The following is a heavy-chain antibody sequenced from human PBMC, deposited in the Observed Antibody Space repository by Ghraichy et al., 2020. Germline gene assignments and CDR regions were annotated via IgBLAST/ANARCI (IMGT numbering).Heavy chain of an antibody. J-gene: IGHJ6*02. CDR2: VSYSGST. CDR3: ASTLVVPAAQFHYGMDV. CDR1: SGSISSFY. D-gene: IGHD2-2*01. V-gene: IGHV4-59*08. Sequence: ESLNISCNVSSGSISSFYWNWIRQSPGKGLEWIGYVSYSGSTKYNPSLKSRVAISIDTSKSQVSLKLSSVTAADTAVYYCASTLVVPAAQFHYGMDVWGQGTTVTVSS.